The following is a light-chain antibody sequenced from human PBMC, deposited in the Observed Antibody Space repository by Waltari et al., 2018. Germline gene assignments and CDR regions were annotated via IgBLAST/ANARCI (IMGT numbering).Light chain of an antibody. CDR3: QQYNNWPPLT. V-gene: IGKV3-15*01. Sequence: EIVLTQSPATLSVSPGERATLSCRASQSVSSNLACYQQKPGQAPRLLIYGASSRSAGIPARFSGSGSATEFTLTISSLQSEDFSVYYCQQYNNWPPLTFGRGTKVEIK. CDR2: GAS. J-gene: IGKJ4*01. CDR1: QSVSSN.